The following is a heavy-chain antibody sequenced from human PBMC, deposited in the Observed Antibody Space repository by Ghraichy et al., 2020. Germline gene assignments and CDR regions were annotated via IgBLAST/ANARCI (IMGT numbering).Heavy chain of an antibody. J-gene: IGHJ4*02. V-gene: IGHV4-59*01. D-gene: IGHD3-10*01. CDR2: IYYSGST. CDR1: GGSISSYY. CDR3: ARVRKVRGVETFDY. Sequence: SETLSLTCTVSGGSISSYYWSWIRQPPGKGLEWIGYIYYSGSTNYNPSLKSRVTISVDTSKNQFSLKLSSVTAADTAVYYCARVRKVRGVETFDYWGQGTLVTVSS.